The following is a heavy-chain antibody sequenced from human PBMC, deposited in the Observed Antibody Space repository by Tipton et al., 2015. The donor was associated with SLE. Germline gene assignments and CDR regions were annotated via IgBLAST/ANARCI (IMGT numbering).Heavy chain of an antibody. CDR2: ISSSGSTI. V-gene: IGHV3-48*01. J-gene: IGHJ4*02. D-gene: IGHD1-26*01. CDR1: GFTFSSYG. CDR3: ARDRGSGSTIFDY. Sequence: SLRLSCAASGFTFSSYGMHWVRQAPGKGLEWVSYISSSGSTIYYADSVKGRFTISRDNSKNTLYLQMNSLRAEDTAVYYCARDRGSGSTIFDYWGQGTLVTVSS.